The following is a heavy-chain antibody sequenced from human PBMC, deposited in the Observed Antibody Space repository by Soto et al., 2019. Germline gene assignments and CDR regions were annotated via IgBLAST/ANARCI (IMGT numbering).Heavy chain of an antibody. D-gene: IGHD2-8*01. Sequence: GAPVKVSCKASGFTVSNYGLNWARQAPGQGLEWRGWVSANNGNTNYAQNHQGRVSMTTDTSTSTAYMELRGLTFDDTAVYYWARDIESVKAKHCFYHDDMDVWGQGTTVTVSS. CDR3: ARDIESVKAKHCFYHDDMDV. CDR1: GFTVSNYG. J-gene: IGHJ6*02. CDR2: VSANNGNT. V-gene: IGHV1-18*01.